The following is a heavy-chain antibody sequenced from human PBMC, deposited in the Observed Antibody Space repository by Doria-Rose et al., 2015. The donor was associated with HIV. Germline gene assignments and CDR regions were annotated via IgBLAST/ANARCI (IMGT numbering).Heavy chain of an antibody. Sequence: QITLKESGPVLVKPTETLTLTCTVSGVSLSSPGMGVSWIRQPPGKALEWLANIISDDERSYKTSLKSRLNISRGTSKSQVVLTMTDMDPVDTATYYCARIKSSRWYHKYYFDFWGQGPLVTVSA. V-gene: IGHV2-26*01. CDR3: ARIKSSRWYHKYYFDF. CDR2: IISDDER. D-gene: IGHD6-13*01. CDR1: GVSLSSPGMG. J-gene: IGHJ4*02.